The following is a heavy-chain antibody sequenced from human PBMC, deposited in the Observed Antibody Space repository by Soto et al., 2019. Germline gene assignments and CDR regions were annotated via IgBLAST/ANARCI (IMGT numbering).Heavy chain of an antibody. Sequence: QVQLVESGGGVVQPGRSLRLSCAASGFTFSNYAMYWGRQAPGKGLEWVAVISYDGNNKYYADSVKGRFTISRDNSKNTLYLQMNSLRAEDTAVYYCARAGCDGGTCYTLVGLRYGMDVWGQGTTVTVSS. CDR3: ARAGCDGGTCYTLVGLRYGMDV. CDR1: GFTFSNYA. CDR2: ISYDGNNK. J-gene: IGHJ6*02. V-gene: IGHV3-30-3*01. D-gene: IGHD2-15*01.